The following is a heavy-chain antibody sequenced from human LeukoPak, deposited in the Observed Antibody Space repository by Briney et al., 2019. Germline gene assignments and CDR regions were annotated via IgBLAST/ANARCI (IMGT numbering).Heavy chain of an antibody. J-gene: IGHJ4*02. CDR1: GFTFSSYW. CDR3: AREIRGYSSSSMDN. D-gene: IGHD6-6*01. V-gene: IGHV3-7*01. CDR2: IKQDGSEK. Sequence: EGSLRLSCAASGFTFSSYWMSWVRQAPGKGLEWVANIKQDGSEKYYVDSVKGRFTISRDNAKNSLYLQMNNLRAEDTAVYYCAREIRGYSSSSMDNWGQGTLVTVSS.